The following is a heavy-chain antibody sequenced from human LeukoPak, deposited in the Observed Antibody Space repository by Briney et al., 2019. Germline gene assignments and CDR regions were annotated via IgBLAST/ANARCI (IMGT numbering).Heavy chain of an antibody. J-gene: IGHJ3*02. CDR1: GFTFSSYD. CDR3: AKEGRWLQLGGAFDI. Sequence: GGSLRLSCAASGFTFSSYDMHWVRQAPGKGLEWVSVISSDENNKYYADSVKGRFTISRDNSKNTPYLQMSSLRPEDTAVYHCAKEGRWLQLGGAFDIWGQGTMVTVSS. V-gene: IGHV3-30*18. CDR2: ISSDENNK. D-gene: IGHD5-24*01.